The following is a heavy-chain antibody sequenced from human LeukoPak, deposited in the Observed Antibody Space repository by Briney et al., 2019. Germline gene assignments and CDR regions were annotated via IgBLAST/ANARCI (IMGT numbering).Heavy chain of an antibody. J-gene: IGHJ4*02. CDR1: GFTFSSYW. V-gene: IGHV3-7*03. D-gene: IGHD5-18*01. CDR3: ARGPVAAMGTFDY. CDR2: IKQDGSEK. Sequence: PGGSLRLSCAASGFTFSSYWMSWVRQAPGKGLEWVANIKQDGSEKYYVDSVKGRFTISRDNAKNSLYLQMDTLRAADTAVYYCARGPVAAMGTFDYWGQGTLVTVSS.